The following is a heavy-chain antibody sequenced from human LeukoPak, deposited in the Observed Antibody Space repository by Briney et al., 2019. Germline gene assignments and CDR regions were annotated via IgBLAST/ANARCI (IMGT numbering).Heavy chain of an antibody. CDR1: GGSFSGYY. CDR3: ARVGLPYYFDY. CDR2: INHSGST. Sequence: SETLSLTCAVYGGSFSGYYWSWIRQPPGKGLEWIGEINHSGSTNYNPSLKSRVTISVDTSKNQFSLKLSSVTAADTAVYYCARVGLPYYFDYWGQGTLVTVSS. V-gene: IGHV4-34*01. J-gene: IGHJ4*02.